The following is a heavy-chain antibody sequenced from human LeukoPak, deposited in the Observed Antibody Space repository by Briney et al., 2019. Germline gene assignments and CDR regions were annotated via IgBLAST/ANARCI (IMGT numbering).Heavy chain of an antibody. D-gene: IGHD2-15*01. V-gene: IGHV1-2*02. CDR2: INPNSGGT. Sequence: GASVKVSCKASGYNFNGYYIHWVRQAPGQGLEWMGWINPNSGGTNYAQKFQGRVTMTRDTSISTAYMELSRLRSDDTAVYYCAREPYCSGGSCYFDYWGQGTLVTVSS. CDR1: GYNFNGYY. J-gene: IGHJ4*02. CDR3: AREPYCSGGSCYFDY.